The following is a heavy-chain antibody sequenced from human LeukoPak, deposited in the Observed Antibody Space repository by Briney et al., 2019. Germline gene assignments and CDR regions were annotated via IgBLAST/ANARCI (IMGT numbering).Heavy chain of an antibody. J-gene: IGHJ3*02. Sequence: ASVKVSCKASSYTFTNYAFTWVRQAPGQGLEWMGWISAYNGNTNYAQKLQGRVTMTTDTSTSTAYMELRSLRAEDTAVYYCAKSGPRTLVGATYDNDAFDIWGQGTMVTVSS. CDR1: SYTFTNYA. V-gene: IGHV1-18*01. CDR2: ISAYNGNT. CDR3: AKSGPRTLVGATYDNDAFDI. D-gene: IGHD1-26*01.